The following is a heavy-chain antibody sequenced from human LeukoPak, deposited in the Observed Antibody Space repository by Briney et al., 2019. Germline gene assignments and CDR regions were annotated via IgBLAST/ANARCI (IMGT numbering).Heavy chain of an antibody. Sequence: ASVKVSCKASGYTFTDYYLHWVRQAPGQGLEWMGWINPNTGGTNYAQKFQDRVTMTRDTSTSTAYMELSTLKSDDTAMYYCARPVYSSAWYCDLWGQGTLVTVSS. J-gene: IGHJ4*02. D-gene: IGHD6-19*01. V-gene: IGHV1-2*02. CDR1: GYTFTDYY. CDR3: ARPVYSSAWYCDL. CDR2: INPNTGGT.